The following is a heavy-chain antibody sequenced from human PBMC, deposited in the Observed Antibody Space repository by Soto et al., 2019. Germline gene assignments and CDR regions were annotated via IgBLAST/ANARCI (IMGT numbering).Heavy chain of an antibody. D-gene: IGHD3-10*01. V-gene: IGHV3-23*01. CDR3: AKDFYYSGSGAPCDF. J-gene: IGHJ4*02. CDR1: GFTFSSYA. CDR2: ISGSGGST. Sequence: EVQLWESGGGLVQPGGFLRLSCAASGFTFSSYAMSWVRQAPGMGLEWVSAISGSGGSTYFADSVKGRFTISRDNSKNTLYLQMNSLRAEVTVVYYCAKDFYYSGSGAPCDFWGQGTLVTVSS.